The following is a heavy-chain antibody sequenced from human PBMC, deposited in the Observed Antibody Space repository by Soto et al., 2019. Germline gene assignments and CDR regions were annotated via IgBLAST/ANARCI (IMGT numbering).Heavy chain of an antibody. D-gene: IGHD5-12*01. CDR2: SHYKGDT. Sequence: SETLSLTCTVSGWSVVSESYFWSWIRQPPGEGLEWIGYSHYKGDTNYKPSLKSRVTISVDSSKNQFSLKLNSVTAADTAVYYCARLVGAEADGYNFLDFWGQGPLVTVSS. V-gene: IGHV4-61*01. CDR3: ARLVGAEADGYNFLDF. CDR1: GWSVVSESYF. J-gene: IGHJ4*02.